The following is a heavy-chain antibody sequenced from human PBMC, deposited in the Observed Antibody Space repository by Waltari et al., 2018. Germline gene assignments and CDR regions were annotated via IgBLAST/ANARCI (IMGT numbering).Heavy chain of an antibody. J-gene: IGHJ4*02. CDR1: GGSISSSSYY. V-gene: IGHV4-39*01. D-gene: IGHD6-19*01. CDR3: ARLYVAGNVG. Sequence: QLQLQESGPGLVKPSETLSLPCTVSGGSISSSSYYWGWIRQPPGKGLERIGSLYYSGRTYYNPAHKSRVTRAVETSKNQFSRKLSAVTAADTAVYYCARLYVAGNVGWGQGTLVTVSS. CDR2: LYYSGRT.